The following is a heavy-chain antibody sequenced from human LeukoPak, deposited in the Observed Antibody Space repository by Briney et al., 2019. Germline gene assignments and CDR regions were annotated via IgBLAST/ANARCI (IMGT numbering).Heavy chain of an antibody. D-gene: IGHD2-15*01. CDR2: INPNSGGT. CDR1: GYTFTGYY. Sequence: ASVKVSCKASGYTFTGYYMHWVRQAPGQGLEWMGWINPNSGGTNYAQKFQGRVTMTRDTSISTAYMELSRLRSDDTAVYYCARETLGLSGSCQHWGQGTLVTVPS. CDR3: ARETLGLSGSCQH. J-gene: IGHJ1*01. V-gene: IGHV1-2*02.